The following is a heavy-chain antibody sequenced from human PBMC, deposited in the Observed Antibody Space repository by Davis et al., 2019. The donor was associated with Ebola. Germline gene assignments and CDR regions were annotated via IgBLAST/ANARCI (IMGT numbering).Heavy chain of an antibody. CDR2: INPSGGST. CDR3: AREGPGGYGSSTKVGWFDP. CDR1: GYTFTSYY. Sequence: AASVKVSCKASGYTFTSYYMHWVRQAPGQGLEWMGIINPSGGSTSYAQKFQGRVTMTRDTSTSTVYMELSSLRSEDTAVYYCAREGPGGYGSSTKVGWFDPWGQGTLVTVSS. V-gene: IGHV1-46*01. J-gene: IGHJ5*02. D-gene: IGHD6-13*01.